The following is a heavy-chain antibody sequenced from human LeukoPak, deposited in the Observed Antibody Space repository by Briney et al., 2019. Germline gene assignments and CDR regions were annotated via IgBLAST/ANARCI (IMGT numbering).Heavy chain of an antibody. Sequence: PGGSLRLSCAASGFTFSSYVFSWVRQAPGKGLEWVSVIGSGGSTLYADSVKGRFTISRDNSKNTLYLQVNSLRAEDTAVYYCARQYYDALSGFYTADFYFDLWGQGTQVTVSS. CDR3: ARQYYDALSGFYTADFYFDL. V-gene: IGHV3-23*01. CDR1: GFTFSSYV. D-gene: IGHD3-3*01. CDR2: IGSGGST. J-gene: IGHJ4*02.